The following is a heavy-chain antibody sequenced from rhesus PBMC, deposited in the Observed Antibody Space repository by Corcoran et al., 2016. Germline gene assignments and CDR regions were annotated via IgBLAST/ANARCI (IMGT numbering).Heavy chain of an antibody. CDR3: ARAGGDRFDV. J-gene: IGHJ5-1*01. CDR1: GGSISDYYY. V-gene: IGHV4S9*01. CDR2: IYGNSAST. Sequence: QVQLQESGPGLVKPSETLSLTCAVSGGSISDYYYWNWIRQTPGKGLEWIGNIYGNSASTYYNPSLKSRVTISKDTSKNQFFLKLRYVTAADTAVYYCARAGGDRFDVWGPGVLVTVSS.